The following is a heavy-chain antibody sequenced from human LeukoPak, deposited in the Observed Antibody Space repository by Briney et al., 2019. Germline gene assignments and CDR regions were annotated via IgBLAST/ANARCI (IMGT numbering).Heavy chain of an antibody. CDR3: ARRRRHGSYYFDY. V-gene: IGHV4-39*01. D-gene: IGHD1-26*01. CDR1: GVSISSSSYY. J-gene: IGHJ4*02. CDR2: IYYSGST. Sequence: PSETLSLTCTVSGVSISSSSYYWGWIRQPPGKGLEWIGSIYYSGSTYYNPSLKSRVTISVDTSKNQFSLKLSSMTAADTAVYYCARRRRHGSYYFDYWGQGTLVTVSS.